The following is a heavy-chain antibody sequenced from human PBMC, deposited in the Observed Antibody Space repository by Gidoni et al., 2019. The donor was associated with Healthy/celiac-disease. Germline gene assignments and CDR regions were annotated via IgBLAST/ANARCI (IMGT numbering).Heavy chain of an antibody. J-gene: IGHJ5*02. D-gene: IGHD6-19*01. CDR3: AGKAVAGTGGWFDP. V-gene: IGHV4-39*01. Sequence: QLQLQESGPGLVKPSETLSLTCTVSGGSISSSSYYWGWIRQPPGKGLEWIGGIYYSGSTYYNPSLKSRVTISVDTSKNQFSLKLSSVTAADTAVYYCAGKAVAGTGGWFDPWGQGTLVTVSS. CDR1: GGSISSSSYY. CDR2: IYYSGST.